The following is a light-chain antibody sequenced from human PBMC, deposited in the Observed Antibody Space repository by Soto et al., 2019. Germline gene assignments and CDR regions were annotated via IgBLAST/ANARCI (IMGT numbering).Light chain of an antibody. CDR3: QQYNTFPSLS. Sequence: EIVMTQSPATLSVSPGERATLSCRASQSISSNLAWYQQRTGQAPRLLIYGAFTRATGIPARFSGSGSGTEFTLTISSLQSEDFALYYCQQYNTFPSLSFGGGTKVEI. CDR2: GAF. V-gene: IGKV3-15*01. CDR1: QSISSN. J-gene: IGKJ4*01.